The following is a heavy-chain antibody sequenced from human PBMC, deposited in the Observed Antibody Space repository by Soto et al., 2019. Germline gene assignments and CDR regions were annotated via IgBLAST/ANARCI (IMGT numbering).Heavy chain of an antibody. D-gene: IGHD3-16*01. CDR3: SGGGGLLGAFDI. V-gene: IGHV1-3*01. J-gene: IGHJ3*02. CDR2: INAGNGNT. Sequence: ASVKVSCKASGYTFTSYAMHWVRQAPGQRLEWMGWINAGNGNTKYSQKLQGRVTITRDTSASTAYMELSSLRSEDRAVYLCSGGGGLLGAFDIWGQGTMVTVSS. CDR1: GYTFTSYA.